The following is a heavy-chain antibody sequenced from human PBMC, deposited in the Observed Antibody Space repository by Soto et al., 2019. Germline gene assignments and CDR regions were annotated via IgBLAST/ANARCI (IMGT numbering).Heavy chain of an antibody. D-gene: IGHD2-2*01. CDR1: GGSISSYY. Sequence: SETLSLTCTVSGGSISSYYWSWIRQPPGKGLEWIGYIYYSGSTNYNPSLKSRVTISVDTSKNQFSLKLSPVTAADTAVYYCARRRYCSSTSCFRGYSPEQTWDNWFDPWGQGTLVTVSS. CDR3: ARRRYCSSTSCFRGYSPEQTWDNWFDP. J-gene: IGHJ5*02. V-gene: IGHV4-59*08. CDR2: IYYSGST.